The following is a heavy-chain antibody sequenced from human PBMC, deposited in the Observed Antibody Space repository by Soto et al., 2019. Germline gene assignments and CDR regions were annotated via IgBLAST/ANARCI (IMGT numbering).Heavy chain of an antibody. D-gene: IGHD5-12*01. Sequence: QXQLVQSGAEVRQPASSVKVSCKTSGGTFSSYAXSWVRQAPGQGLEWMGGIVPIVDTSTYAQKFQGRVTITADESTSTAYMELSSLRSDDTAIYYCVRVVAIPGYPDNWGQGTLVTVSS. J-gene: IGHJ4*02. CDR2: IVPIVDTS. CDR1: GGTFSSYA. CDR3: VRVVAIPGYPDN. V-gene: IGHV1-69*12.